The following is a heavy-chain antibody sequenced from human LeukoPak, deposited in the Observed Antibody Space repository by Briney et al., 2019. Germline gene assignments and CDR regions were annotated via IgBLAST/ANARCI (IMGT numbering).Heavy chain of an antibody. Sequence: PGGSLRLSCAASGFTVSSNYMSWVRQPPGKGLEWIGEINHSGSTNYNPSLKSRVTISVDTSKNQFSLKLSSVTAADTAVYYCARGGVEMATGPVWFDPWGQGTLVTVSS. J-gene: IGHJ5*02. V-gene: IGHV4-34*01. D-gene: IGHD5-24*01. CDR2: INHSGST. CDR3: ARGGVEMATGPVWFDP. CDR1: GFTVSSNY.